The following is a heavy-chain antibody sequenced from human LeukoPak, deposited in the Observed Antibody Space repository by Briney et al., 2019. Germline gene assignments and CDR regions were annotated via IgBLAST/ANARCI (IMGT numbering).Heavy chain of an antibody. CDR3: AKTAHYDSSGYSDY. D-gene: IGHD3-22*01. Sequence: GGSLRPSCAASGFTFSSYAMSWVRQAPGKGLEWVSAISGSGGSTYYADSVKGRFTISRDNSKNTLYLQMNSLRAEDTAVYYCAKTAHYDSSGYSDYWGQGTLVTVSS. V-gene: IGHV3-23*01. J-gene: IGHJ4*02. CDR2: ISGSGGST. CDR1: GFTFSSYA.